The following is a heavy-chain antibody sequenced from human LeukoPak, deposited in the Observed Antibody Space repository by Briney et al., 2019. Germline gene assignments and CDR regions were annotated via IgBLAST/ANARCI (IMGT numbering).Heavy chain of an antibody. V-gene: IGHV1-69*13. CDR2: IIPIFGTA. CDR3: ARVSGQQLVRGNWFDP. CDR1: GGTFSSYA. J-gene: IGHJ5*02. Sequence: RASVNVSCKASGGTFSSYAISWVRQAPGQGLEWMGGIIPIFGTANYAQKFQGRVTITADESTSTAYMELSSLRSEDTAVYYCARVSGQQLVRGNWFDPWGQGTLVTVSS. D-gene: IGHD6-13*01.